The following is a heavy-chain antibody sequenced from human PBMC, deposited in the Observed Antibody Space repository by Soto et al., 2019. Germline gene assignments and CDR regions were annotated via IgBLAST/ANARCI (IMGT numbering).Heavy chain of an antibody. CDR2: IIPIFGTA. V-gene: IGHV1-69*13. Sequence: SGNFSCKTSEGTFSSYAITWVRQAPGRGLEWMGGIIPIFGTANYAQKFQGRVTITADESTSTAYMELSSLRSEDTAVYYCARESGDYVRLSPPGPFDIWGQGIILT. D-gene: IGHD4-17*01. CDR3: ARESGDYVRLSPPGPFDI. J-gene: IGHJ3*02. CDR1: EGTFSSYA.